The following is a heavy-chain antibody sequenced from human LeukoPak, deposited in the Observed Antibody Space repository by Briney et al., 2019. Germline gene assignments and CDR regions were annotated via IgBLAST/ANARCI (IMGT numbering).Heavy chain of an antibody. CDR3: ARESDTAMTEFDY. V-gene: IGHV1-18*01. CDR1: GYTFTSYG. Sequence: ASVTVSFTASGYTFTSYGISWVRQAPGQGLEWMGWISAYNGNTNYAQKLQGRVTMTTDTSTSTAYIELRSLRSDDTAVYYCARESDTAMTEFDYWGQGTLVTVSS. CDR2: ISAYNGNT. D-gene: IGHD5-18*01. J-gene: IGHJ4*02.